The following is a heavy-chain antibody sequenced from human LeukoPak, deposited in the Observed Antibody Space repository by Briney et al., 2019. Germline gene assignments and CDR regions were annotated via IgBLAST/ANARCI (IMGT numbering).Heavy chain of an antibody. V-gene: IGHV3-53*05. Sequence: GGSLRLSCAASGFTVSSNYMSWVRQAPGKGLEWVSVIYSVGITYYADSVKGRFTISRDNSKNTLYLQMNSLGAEDTAVYYCARDGIAARARYYFDYWGQGTLVTVSP. J-gene: IGHJ4*02. CDR3: ARDGIAARARYYFDY. CDR2: IYSVGIT. CDR1: GFTVSSNY. D-gene: IGHD6-13*01.